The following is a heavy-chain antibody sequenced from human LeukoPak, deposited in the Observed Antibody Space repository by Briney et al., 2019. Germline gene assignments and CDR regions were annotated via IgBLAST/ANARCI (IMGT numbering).Heavy chain of an antibody. CDR3: ARVSGYYDILTGYYNYYYGMDV. CDR2: IIPILGIA. Sequence: GASVKVSCKASGGTFSSYAISWVRQAPGQGLEWMGRIIPILGIANYAQKFQGRVTITADKSTSTAYMELSSLRSEDTAVYYCARVSGYYDILTGYYNYYYGMDVWGQGTTVTVSS. J-gene: IGHJ6*02. V-gene: IGHV1-69*04. D-gene: IGHD3-9*01. CDR1: GGTFSSYA.